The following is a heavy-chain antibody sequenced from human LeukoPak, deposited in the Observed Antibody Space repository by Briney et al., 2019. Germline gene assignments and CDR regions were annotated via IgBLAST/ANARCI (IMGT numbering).Heavy chain of an antibody. Sequence: SGGSLRLSCAASGFTFSNFAMSWVRQAPGKGLEWVSGLSGSGSSTYYADSVKGRFTISRENSRNTLYLQMNSLRAEDTAVYYCARPGMVDYWGQGTLVTVSS. D-gene: IGHD3-10*01. J-gene: IGHJ4*02. CDR3: ARPGMVDY. CDR2: LSGSGSST. V-gene: IGHV3-23*01. CDR1: GFTFSNFA.